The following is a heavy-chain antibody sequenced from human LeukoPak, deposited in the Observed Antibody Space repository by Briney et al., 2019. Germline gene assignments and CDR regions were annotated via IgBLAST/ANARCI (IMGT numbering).Heavy chain of an antibody. CDR1: GFTFSSYA. D-gene: IGHD6-13*01. V-gene: IGHV3-30*04. J-gene: IGHJ4*02. Sequence: PGRSLRLSCAASGFTFSSYAVHWVRQAPGKGLEWGAVISYDGSNKYYADSVKGRFTISRDNSKHTLYLQMNSLRTEDPAIYYCARNLGPYSSNWYSEDYWGQGTLVTVSS. CDR3: ARNLGPYSSNWYSEDY. CDR2: ISYDGSNK.